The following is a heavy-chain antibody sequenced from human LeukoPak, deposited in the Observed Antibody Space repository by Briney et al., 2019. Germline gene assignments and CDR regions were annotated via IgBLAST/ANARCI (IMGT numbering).Heavy chain of an antibody. Sequence: SETLSLTCTVSGGSISSYYWSWIRQPPGQGLEWIGYIYYSGSTNYNPSLKSRVTISVDTSKNQFSLKLSSVTAADTAVYYCAREVVGASYYFDYWGQGTLVTVSS. CDR2: IYYSGST. CDR1: GGSISSYY. CDR3: AREVVGASYYFDY. V-gene: IGHV4-59*01. D-gene: IGHD1-26*01. J-gene: IGHJ4*02.